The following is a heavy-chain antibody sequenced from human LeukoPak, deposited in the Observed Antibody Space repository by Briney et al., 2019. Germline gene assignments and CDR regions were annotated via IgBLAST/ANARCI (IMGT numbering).Heavy chain of an antibody. J-gene: IGHJ4*02. CDR1: GFTFSSHS. CDR3: ARSLYGDSGVDY. Sequence: GGSLRLSCAASGFTFSSHSMNWFRQAPGKGLDWVSYISSSSSTIYYADSVKGRFTISRDNAKNSLYLQMNSLRDEDTAVYYCARSLYGDSGVDYWGQGTLVTVSS. V-gene: IGHV3-48*02. D-gene: IGHD4-17*01. CDR2: ISSSSSTI.